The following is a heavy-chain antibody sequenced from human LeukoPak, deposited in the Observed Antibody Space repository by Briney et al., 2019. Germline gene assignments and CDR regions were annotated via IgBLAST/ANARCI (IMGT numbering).Heavy chain of an antibody. J-gene: IGHJ4*02. CDR3: ARGRGAATTVVTGTLDDY. CDR2: INPNSGGT. Sequence: ASVKVSCKASGYTFTGYFLHWVRQAPGQGLEWMGWINPNSGGTKYAQKFQGRVTMTKDKSITTDYMELSRLTSDDTAVYYCARGRGAATTVVTGTLDDYWGQGTLVTVS. D-gene: IGHD4-23*01. CDR1: GYTFTGYF. V-gene: IGHV1-2*02.